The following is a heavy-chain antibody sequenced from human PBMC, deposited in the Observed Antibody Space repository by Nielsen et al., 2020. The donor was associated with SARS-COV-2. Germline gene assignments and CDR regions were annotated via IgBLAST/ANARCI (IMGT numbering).Heavy chain of an antibody. CDR3: ASHDILTGQDY. CDR2: TRNKANSYTT. CDR1: GFTFSDHY. Sequence: GGSLRLSCAASGFTFSDHYMDWVRQAPGKGLEWVGRTRNKANSYTTEYAASVKGRFTISRDDSKNSLYLQMNSLKTEDTAVYYCASHDILTGQDYWGQRTLVTVSS. J-gene: IGHJ4*02. D-gene: IGHD3-9*01. V-gene: IGHV3-72*01.